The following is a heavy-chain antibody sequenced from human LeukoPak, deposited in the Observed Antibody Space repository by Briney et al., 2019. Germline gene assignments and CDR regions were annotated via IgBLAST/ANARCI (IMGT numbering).Heavy chain of an antibody. CDR2: IRYDGSNK. D-gene: IGHD1-26*01. V-gene: IGHV3-30*02. Sequence: GGSLRLSCAASGFTFSSYGMHWVRQAPGKGLEWVAFIRYDGSNKYYADSVKGRFTISRDSSKNTLYLQMNSLRAEDTAVYYCANLNSGSYYFDYWGQGTLVTVSS. J-gene: IGHJ4*02. CDR1: GFTFSSYG. CDR3: ANLNSGSYYFDY.